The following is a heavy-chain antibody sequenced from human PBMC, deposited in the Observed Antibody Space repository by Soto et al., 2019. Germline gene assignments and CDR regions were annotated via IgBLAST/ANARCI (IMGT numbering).Heavy chain of an antibody. V-gene: IGHV2-70*01. D-gene: IGHD3-3*01. J-gene: IGHJ4*02. CDR1: GFSLSTSGMC. CDR3: ARISPHSRFEPDFYYFDY. CDR2: IDWDDDK. Sequence: SGPTLVNPTQTLTLTCTFSGFSLSTSGMCVSWIRQPPGKALEWLALIDWDDDKYYSTSLKTRLTISKDTSKNQVVLTMTNMDPVDTASYYCARISPHSRFEPDFYYFDYWGQGTLVTVFS.